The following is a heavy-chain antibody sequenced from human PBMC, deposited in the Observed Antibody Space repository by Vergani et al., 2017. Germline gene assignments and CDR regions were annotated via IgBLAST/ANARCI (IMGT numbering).Heavy chain of an antibody. CDR2: INWNSDSI. CDR1: GLMFNNYG. CDR3: VKDIAASGNYWYFDL. V-gene: IGHV3-9*01. J-gene: IGHJ2*01. Sequence: VQLEESGGGVVQPGRSLRLSCETSGLMFNNYGMHWVRQAPGKGLEWVSGINWNSDSIAYADSVKGRFTISRDNAKNSLYLQMNSLRAEDTALYYCVKDIAASGNYWYFDLWGRGTLVTVSS. D-gene: IGHD6-13*01.